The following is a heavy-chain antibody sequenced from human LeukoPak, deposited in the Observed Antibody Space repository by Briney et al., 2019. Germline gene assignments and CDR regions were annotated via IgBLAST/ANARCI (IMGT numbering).Heavy chain of an antibody. Sequence: PGGSLRLSCAASGFTFGTFAMHWVRQAPGKGLEWVAVISYDGSRKSYADSVKGRFTISRDNSKNTLYLQMNSLRPEDTAVYYCARPHSDSSTWFGAFDIWGQGTRVTVSS. J-gene: IGHJ3*02. D-gene: IGHD6-13*01. CDR3: ARPHSDSSTWFGAFDI. V-gene: IGHV3-30-3*01. CDR2: ISYDGSRK. CDR1: GFTFGTFA.